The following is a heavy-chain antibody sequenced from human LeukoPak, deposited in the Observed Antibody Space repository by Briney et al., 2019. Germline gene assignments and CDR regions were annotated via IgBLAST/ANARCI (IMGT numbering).Heavy chain of an antibody. CDR3: ARRNEYYDFPYYFDY. Sequence: GGSLRLSCAASGFIFSSYGMNWVRQAPGKGLEWVAVIWHDGSHKFYADSVRGRFTISRDNSKNTLFLQIDSLEAEDTAVYYCARRNEYYDFPYYFDYWGRGTLVTVSS. V-gene: IGHV3-33*01. CDR2: IWHDGSHK. CDR1: GFIFSSYG. D-gene: IGHD3-16*01. J-gene: IGHJ4*02.